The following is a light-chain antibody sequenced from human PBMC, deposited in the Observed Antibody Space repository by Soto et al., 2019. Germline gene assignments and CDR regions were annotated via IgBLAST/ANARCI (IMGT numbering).Light chain of an antibody. CDR3: QSYDSSLSAYYG. CDR1: SSNIGAGYD. V-gene: IGLV1-40*01. CDR2: GNS. J-gene: IGLJ1*01. Sequence: QSALTQPPSVSGAPGQRVTISCTGSSSNIGAGYDVHWYQQLPGTAPKLLIYGNSNRPSGVPDRFSGSKSGTSASLAITGLQAEDEADYYCQSYDSSLSAYYGFGTGTKVTVL.